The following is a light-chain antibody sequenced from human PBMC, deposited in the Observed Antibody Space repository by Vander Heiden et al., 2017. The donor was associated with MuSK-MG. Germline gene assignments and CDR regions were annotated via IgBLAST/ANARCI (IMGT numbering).Light chain of an antibody. V-gene: IGKV1-5*01. CDR1: QSINNW. J-gene: IGKJ3*01. Sequence: LQITQAPSTLSASVGDRVTITCRASQSINNWLAWYQQKPGKAPKLLIYDASSLESGVPSRFSGNGSGTEFTLTISSLQPDDFASYYCQQYRSFSPFTFGPGTKVDFK. CDR2: DAS. CDR3: QQYRSFSPFT.